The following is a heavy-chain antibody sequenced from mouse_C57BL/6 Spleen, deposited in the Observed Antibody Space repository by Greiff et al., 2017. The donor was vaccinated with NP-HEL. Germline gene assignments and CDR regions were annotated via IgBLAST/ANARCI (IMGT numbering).Heavy chain of an antibody. V-gene: IGHV1-7*01. Sequence: VQLQQSGAEPAKPGASVKLSCKASGYTFTSYWMHWVKQRPGQGLEWIGYINPSSGYTKYNQKFKDKATLTADKSSSTAYMQLSRLTYEDAAVYYCGRADDGYYLEFAYWGQGTLVTVSA. J-gene: IGHJ3*01. CDR1: GYTFTSYW. D-gene: IGHD2-3*01. CDR2: INPSSGYT. CDR3: GRADDGYYLEFAY.